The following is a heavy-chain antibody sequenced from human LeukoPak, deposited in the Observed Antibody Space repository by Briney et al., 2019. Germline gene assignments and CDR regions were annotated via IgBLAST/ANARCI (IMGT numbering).Heavy chain of an antibody. D-gene: IGHD2-15*01. CDR2: IRSKANNYAT. V-gene: IGHV3-73*01. Sequence: GGSLRLSCAASGFTFSGSVMHWVRQASGKGLEWAGRIRSKANNYATAYVASVKSRFTISRDDSKNTAFLQMNSLKTEDTAVYYCTSNYCSGGSCYLYWGQGTLVTVSS. CDR1: GFTFSGSV. CDR3: TSNYCSGGSCYLY. J-gene: IGHJ4*02.